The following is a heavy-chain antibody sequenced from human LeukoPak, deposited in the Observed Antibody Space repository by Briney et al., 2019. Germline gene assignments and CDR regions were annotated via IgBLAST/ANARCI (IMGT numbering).Heavy chain of an antibody. V-gene: IGHV3-23*01. J-gene: IGHJ4*02. CDR1: GFTFSSYA. D-gene: IGHD3-10*01. CDR3: AKDRDYYLVGFFDY. Sequence: PGXSLRLYCAASGFTFSSYAMSWVRQARGKGLEWVSAISGSGVTTYYADSVKGRFTISRDNNKNTMYMQMNRLRAEDTALYYCAKDRDYYLVGFFDYWGQGTLVTVSS. CDR2: ISGSGVTT.